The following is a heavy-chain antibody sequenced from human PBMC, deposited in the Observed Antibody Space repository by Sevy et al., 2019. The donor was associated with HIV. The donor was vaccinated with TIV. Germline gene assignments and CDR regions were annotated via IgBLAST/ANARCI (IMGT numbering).Heavy chain of an antibody. V-gene: IGHV3-30*04. CDR3: AKEVGTSGRCGYFNY. CDR1: EITFSTAI. D-gene: IGHD6-19*01. J-gene: IGHJ4*02. Sequence: GGSLRLSCAASEITFSTAIIHWVRQAPGKGLEWVAAISYDESKNYADSVKGRLTISRDSSKNTVYLEMSSLRTEDTAVYYCAKEVGTSGRCGYFNYWGQGTLVTVSS. CDR2: ISYDESK.